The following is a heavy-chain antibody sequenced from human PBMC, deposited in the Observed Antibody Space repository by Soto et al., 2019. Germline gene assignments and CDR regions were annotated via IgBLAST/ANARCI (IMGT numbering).Heavy chain of an antibody. J-gene: IGHJ4*02. V-gene: IGHV3-9*01. CDR2: ISWNSGSI. CDR3: AKEQLGNYFDY. D-gene: IGHD6-6*01. Sequence: GGSLRLSCAASGFTFDDYAMHWVRQAPGKGLEWFSGISWNSGSIGYADSVKGRFTISRDNAKNSLYLQMNSLRAEDTALYYCAKEQLGNYFDYWGQGTLVTVSS. CDR1: GFTFDDYA.